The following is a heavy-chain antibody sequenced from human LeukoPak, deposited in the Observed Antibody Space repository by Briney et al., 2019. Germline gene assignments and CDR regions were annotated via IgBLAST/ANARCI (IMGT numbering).Heavy chain of an antibody. CDR3: ARVGPDFWSVIQSLDY. V-gene: IGHV4-59*01. D-gene: IGHD3-3*01. CDR1: GGSISSYY. CDR2: IYYSGST. Sequence: PSETLSLTCTVSGGSISSYYWSWIRQPPGKGLEWIGYIYYSGSTNYNPSPKSRVTISVDTSKNQFSLKLSSVTAADTAVYYCARVGPDFWSVIQSLDYWGQGTLVTVSS. J-gene: IGHJ4*02.